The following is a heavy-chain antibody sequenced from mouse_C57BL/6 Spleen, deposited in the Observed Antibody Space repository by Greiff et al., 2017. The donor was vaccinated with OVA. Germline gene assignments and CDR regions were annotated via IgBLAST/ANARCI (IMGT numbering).Heavy chain of an antibody. J-gene: IGHJ3*01. V-gene: IGHV1-69*01. CDR2: IDPSDSYT. CDR3: ARGYYGRGIAY. D-gene: IGHD1-1*01. Sequence: QVQLQQSGAELVMPGASVKLSCKASGYTFTSYWMHWVKQRPGQGLEWIGEIDPSDSYTNYNQKFKGKSTLTVDKSSSTAYMQLSSLTAEDSAVYYCARGYYGRGIAYWGQGTLVTVSA. CDR1: GYTFTSYW.